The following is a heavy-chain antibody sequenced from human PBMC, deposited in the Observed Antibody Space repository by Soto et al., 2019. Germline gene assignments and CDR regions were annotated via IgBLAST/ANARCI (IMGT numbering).Heavy chain of an antibody. CDR1: GYTFTGYY. J-gene: IGHJ4*02. Sequence: ASVKVSCKASGYTFTGYYMHWVRQAPGQGLEWMGWINPNSGGTNYAQKIKGWVTMTRDTSISTANMEMSRLKSDDTAVYYCARDPRGDEAPMDYWGQGTLVTVSS. V-gene: IGHV1-2*04. CDR3: ARDPRGDEAPMDY. D-gene: IGHD3-10*01. CDR2: INPNSGGT.